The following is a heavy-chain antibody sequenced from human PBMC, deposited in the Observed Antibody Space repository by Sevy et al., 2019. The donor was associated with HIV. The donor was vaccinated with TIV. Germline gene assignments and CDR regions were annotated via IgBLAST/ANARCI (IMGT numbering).Heavy chain of an antibody. D-gene: IGHD3-3*01. CDR3: ARDRRFLEWLLSRRYYYYGMDV. V-gene: IGHV1-2*02. CDR2: INPNSGGT. Sequence: ASVKVSCKASGYTFTGYYMHWVRQAPGQGLEWMGWINPNSGGTNYAQKFQGRVTMTRDTSISTAYMELSRLGSDDTAVYYCARDRRFLEWLLSRRYYYYGMDVWGQGTTVTVSS. J-gene: IGHJ6*02. CDR1: GYTFTGYY.